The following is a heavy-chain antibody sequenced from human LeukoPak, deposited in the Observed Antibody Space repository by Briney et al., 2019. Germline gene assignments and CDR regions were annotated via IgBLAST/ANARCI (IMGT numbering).Heavy chain of an antibody. CDR1: GFTFSSYG. J-gene: IGHJ4*02. CDR3: ARGGGFMIEG. D-gene: IGHD3-16*01. Sequence: GGSLRLSCAASGFTFSSYGMHWVRQAPGKGLEWVSLISTGGIIHYAHSVKGRFTISRDNSKNTLYLQMNSLRVEDTAVYYCARGGGFMIEGWGLGALVTVSS. V-gene: IGHV3-66*01. CDR2: ISTGGII.